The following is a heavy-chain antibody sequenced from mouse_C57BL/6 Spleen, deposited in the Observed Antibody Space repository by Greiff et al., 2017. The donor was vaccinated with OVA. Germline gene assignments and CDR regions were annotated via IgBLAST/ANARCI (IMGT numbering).Heavy chain of an antibody. CDR2: ISYDGSN. Sequence: DVQLQESGPGLVKPSQSLSLTCSVTGYSITSGYYWNWIRQFPGNKLEWMGYISYDGSNNYNPSLKNRISITRDTSKNQFFLKLNSVTTEDTATYYCAREDLAGYFDVWGTGTTVTVSS. J-gene: IGHJ1*03. CDR1: GYSITSGYY. V-gene: IGHV3-6*01. D-gene: IGHD6-1*01. CDR3: AREDLAGYFDV.